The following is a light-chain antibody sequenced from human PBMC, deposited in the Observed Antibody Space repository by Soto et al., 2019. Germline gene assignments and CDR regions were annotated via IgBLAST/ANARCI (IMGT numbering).Light chain of an antibody. CDR3: SSYAGTNNFVI. Sequence: QSVLTQPPSASGSPGQSVTISCTGTSSDVGGYKYVSWYRQYPGKAPKLMIYEVNKRPAGVPDRLSGSKFGNTASLTVSGLQAEDEADYYCSSYAGTNNFVIFGGGTKLTVL. CDR1: SSDVGGYKY. J-gene: IGLJ2*01. V-gene: IGLV2-8*01. CDR2: EVN.